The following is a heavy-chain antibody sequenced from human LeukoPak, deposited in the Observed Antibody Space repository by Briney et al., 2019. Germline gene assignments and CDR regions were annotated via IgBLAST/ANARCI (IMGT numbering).Heavy chain of an antibody. CDR3: AREYGDLDY. V-gene: IGHV4-4*07. CDR2: IYLSGCT. D-gene: IGHD2-21*01. Sequence: SETLSLTFTVCVGSISGFYWSWIRQPGARGLEGIGRIYLSGCTNYNPSLQSRVTMSTDTPKHQFSLRLRCVTAAETAVYYCAREYGDLDYWGQGTLVTVSS. CDR1: VGSISGFY. J-gene: IGHJ4*02.